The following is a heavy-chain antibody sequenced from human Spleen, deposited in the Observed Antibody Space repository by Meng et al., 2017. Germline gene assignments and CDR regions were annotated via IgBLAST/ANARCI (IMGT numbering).Heavy chain of an antibody. J-gene: IGHJ4*02. CDR1: GFTFSSYS. CDR2: ISSSSSYI. D-gene: IGHD3-22*01. Sequence: GESLKISCAASGFTFSSYSMNWVRRAPGKGLEWVSSISSSSSYIYYADSVKGRFTISRDNAKNSLYLQMNSLRAEDTAVYYCARVAGGSGYYYDYWGQGTLVTVSS. CDR3: ARVAGGSGYYYDY. V-gene: IGHV3-21*01.